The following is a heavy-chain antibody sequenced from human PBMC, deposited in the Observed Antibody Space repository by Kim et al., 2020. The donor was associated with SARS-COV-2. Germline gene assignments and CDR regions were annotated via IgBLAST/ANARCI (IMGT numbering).Heavy chain of an antibody. CDR3: ARGDNNFDF. CDR2: IYVSGKT. J-gene: IGHJ4*02. CDR1: GGSMSSHY. V-gene: IGHV4-4*07. D-gene: IGHD1-20*01. Sequence: SETLSLICSVSGGSMSSHYWTWIRQSAGKGLEWVGRIYVSGKTNYNPSLRGRLTLTVDAAKKEVSLRLTSVTAADTAVYYCARGDNNFDFWGQGILVAVSS.